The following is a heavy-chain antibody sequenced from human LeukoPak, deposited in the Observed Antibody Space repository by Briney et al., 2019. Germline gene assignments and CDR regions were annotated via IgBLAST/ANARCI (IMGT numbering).Heavy chain of an antibody. CDR2: ISGSGGST. D-gene: IGHD3-22*01. Sequence: PGGSLRLSCAASGFTFSSYAMSWVRQAPGKGLEWVSAISGSGGSTYYADSVKGRFTISRDNSKNTLYLQMNSLRAEDTAVYYCEGDKDINSPYYYDSSGYFEKDDANAFDIWGQGTMVTVSS. J-gene: IGHJ3*02. CDR3: EGDKDINSPYYYDSSGYFEKDDANAFDI. CDR1: GFTFSSYA. V-gene: IGHV3-23*01.